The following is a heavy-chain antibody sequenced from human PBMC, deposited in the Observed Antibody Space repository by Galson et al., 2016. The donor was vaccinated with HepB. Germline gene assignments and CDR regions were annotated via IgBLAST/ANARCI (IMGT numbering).Heavy chain of an antibody. CDR1: GASISSSSYY. Sequence: ETLSLTCTVSGASISSSSYYWGWIRQPPGKGLEGIGSIYYSGSTYYNPSLKSRVTISVDTSKNQFSLKLSSVTAADTAVYYCARVRRYCSGGSCRHHFDYWGQGTLVTVSS. V-gene: IGHV4-39*01. D-gene: IGHD2-15*01. CDR2: IYYSGST. J-gene: IGHJ4*02. CDR3: ARVRRYCSGGSCRHHFDY.